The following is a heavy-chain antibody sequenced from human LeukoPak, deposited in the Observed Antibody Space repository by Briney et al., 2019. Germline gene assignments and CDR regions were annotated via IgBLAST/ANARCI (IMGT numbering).Heavy chain of an antibody. CDR1: GGTFSSYA. CDR3: ARDRSSSWYYFDS. Sequence: GSSVKVSCKASGGTFSSYAISWVRQAPGQGLEWMGRIIPILGIANYARKFQGRVTITADKSTSTAYMELSSLRSDDTAVYYCARDRSSSWYYFDSWGQGTLVTVSS. J-gene: IGHJ4*02. V-gene: IGHV1-69*04. D-gene: IGHD6-13*01. CDR2: IIPILGIA.